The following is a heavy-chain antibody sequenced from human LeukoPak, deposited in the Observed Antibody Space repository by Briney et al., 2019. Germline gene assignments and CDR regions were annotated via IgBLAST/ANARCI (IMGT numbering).Heavy chain of an antibody. J-gene: IGHJ4*02. D-gene: IGHD3-22*01. CDR3: ARDYDRYYFDY. CDR1: GYTFTGYY. Sequence: ASVNVSCMASGYTFTGYYMHWVRQAPGEGLEWMGWINPNSGGTNYAQKFQGRVTMTRDTSISTAYMELSRLRSDDTAVYYCARDYDRYYFDYWGQGTLVTVSS. CDR2: INPNSGGT. V-gene: IGHV1-2*02.